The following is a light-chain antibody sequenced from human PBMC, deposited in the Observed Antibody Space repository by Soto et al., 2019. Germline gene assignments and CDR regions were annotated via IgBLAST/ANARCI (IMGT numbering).Light chain of an antibody. V-gene: IGKV3-20*01. Sequence: TVLTQSPGTLSLSPGERATLSCRASESISSNYLAWYQHKPGQAPRLLIYGASDRATGIPDRFSGRGSGTDFTLTISRLEPEDIAVYFCQQYGGSPPYTFGQGTKLEIK. CDR1: ESISSNY. J-gene: IGKJ2*01. CDR3: QQYGGSPPYT. CDR2: GAS.